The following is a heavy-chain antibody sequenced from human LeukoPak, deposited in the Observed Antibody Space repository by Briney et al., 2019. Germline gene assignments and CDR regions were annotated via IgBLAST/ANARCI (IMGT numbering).Heavy chain of an antibody. Sequence: GGSLRLSCAVSRFIFNSHTMNWVRQAPGKGLEWVSSISSRSDYVYYADSVKGRFTISRDNAKNSLYLQMNSLRAKDTAVYYCAREXSVLGNFDYWGQGTLATVSP. CDR2: ISSRSDYV. CDR3: AREXSVLGNFDY. CDR1: RFIFNSHT. D-gene: IGHD4/OR15-4a*01. V-gene: IGHV3-21*01. J-gene: IGHJ4*02.